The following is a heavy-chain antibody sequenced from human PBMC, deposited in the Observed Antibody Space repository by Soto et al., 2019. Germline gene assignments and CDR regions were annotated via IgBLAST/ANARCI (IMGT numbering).Heavy chain of an antibody. V-gene: IGHV6-1*01. D-gene: IGHD6-19*01. J-gene: IGHJ4*02. CDR3: ARDFRGSGWPKRGPSDY. CDR2: TYYRSKWYN. CDR1: GDIVSSNSAA. Sequence: SQTLSLTCAFSGDIVSSNSAAWNWIRQSPSRGLEWLGRTYYRSKWYNDYAVSVKSRITINPDTSKNQFSLQLNSVTPEDTAVYYCARDFRGSGWPKRGPSDYWGQGTLVTVSS.